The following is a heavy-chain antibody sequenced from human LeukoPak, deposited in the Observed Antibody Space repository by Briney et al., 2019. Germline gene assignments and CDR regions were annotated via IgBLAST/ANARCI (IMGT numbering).Heavy chain of an antibody. D-gene: IGHD2-2*02. J-gene: IGHJ4*02. CDR1: GYTFANFG. V-gene: IGHV1-18*01. Sequence: ASVKVSCKASGYTFANFGITWVRQAPGQGLEWMGWISVYNGNTNYAQNLQGRVTLTTDTSTSTAYMELRSLRSDDTALYYCAKTCSSSSCYMIHWGQGTLVTVSS. CDR2: ISVYNGNT. CDR3: AKTCSSSSCYMIH.